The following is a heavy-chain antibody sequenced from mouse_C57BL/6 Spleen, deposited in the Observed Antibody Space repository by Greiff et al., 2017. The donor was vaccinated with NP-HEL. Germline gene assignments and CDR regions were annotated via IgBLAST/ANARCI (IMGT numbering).Heavy chain of an antibody. Sequence: VQLQQPGAELVRPGSSVKLSCKASGYTFTSYWMHWVKQRPIQGLEWIGNIDPSDSETHYNQKFKDKATLTVDKSSSTAYMQLSSLTSEDSAVYYCARKGYDAWFAYWGQGTLVTVSA. J-gene: IGHJ3*01. D-gene: IGHD2-2*01. CDR2: IDPSDSET. V-gene: IGHV1-52*01. CDR3: ARKGYDAWFAY. CDR1: GYTFTSYW.